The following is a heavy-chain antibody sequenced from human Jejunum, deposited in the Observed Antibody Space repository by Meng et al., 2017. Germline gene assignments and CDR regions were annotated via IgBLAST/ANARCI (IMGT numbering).Heavy chain of an antibody. D-gene: IGHD6-19*01. V-gene: IGHV4-61*02. CDR2: ISSSGST. CDR1: GGSISSSAYY. CDR3: ARQKQWPGNFDY. J-gene: IGHJ4*02. Sequence: SETLSLTCTVSGGSISSSAYYWNWIRQPAGKGLEWIGRISSSGSTNYNPSLKSRVTISVDTSKNQFSLRLSSVTAADTAVYYCARQKQWPGNFDYWGQGTLVTVSS.